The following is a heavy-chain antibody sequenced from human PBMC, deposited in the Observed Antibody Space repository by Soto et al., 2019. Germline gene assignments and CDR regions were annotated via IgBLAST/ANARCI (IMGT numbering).Heavy chain of an antibody. V-gene: IGHV3-21*01. CDR1: GFSFSTYS. J-gene: IGHJ6*02. D-gene: IGHD3-10*01. Sequence: EVQVVESGGGLVKPGGSLRLSCAASGFSFSTYSMNWVRQTPGKGLEWVSSVSSSSTYIYYADSVKGRSTISRDNARNSLFLQMNSLRVEDTAVYYCAGEPMYYYGLDVWGQGTTVTVSS. CDR3: AGEPMYYYGLDV. CDR2: VSSSSTYI.